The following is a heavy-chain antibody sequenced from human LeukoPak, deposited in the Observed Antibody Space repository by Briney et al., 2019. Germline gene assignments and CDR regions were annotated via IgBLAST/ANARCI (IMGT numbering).Heavy chain of an antibody. CDR2: ISSDGVEK. J-gene: IGHJ6*03. Sequence: QPGRSLRLSCEASGFTFSNYGIHWVRQTPGKGLEWVAAISSDGVEKHSADSVKGRFTISRDNSKSTLYLQMNSLRAEDTALYYCAREDHYYILTGYSPLEYYFYYMDVWGKGTTVTVSS. D-gene: IGHD3-9*01. CDR3: AREDHYYILTGYSPLEYYFYYMDV. V-gene: IGHV3-30*04. CDR1: GFTFSNYG.